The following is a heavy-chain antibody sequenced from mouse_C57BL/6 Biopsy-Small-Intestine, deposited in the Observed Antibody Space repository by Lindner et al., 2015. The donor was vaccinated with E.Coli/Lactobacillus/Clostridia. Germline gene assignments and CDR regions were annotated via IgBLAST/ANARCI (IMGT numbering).Heavy chain of an antibody. Sequence: VQLQESGGGLVQPKGSLKLSCAASGFTFNTYAMHWVRQAPGKGLEWVARIRSESSNYATFYADSVKDRFTISRDDSQSMLYLQMNNLKTEDTAMYYCVRDYYGKDWFFDVWGTGTTVTVSS. V-gene: IGHV10-3*01. J-gene: IGHJ1*03. CDR1: GFTFNTYA. CDR2: IRSESSNYAT. CDR3: VRDYYGKDWFFDV. D-gene: IGHD1-1*01.